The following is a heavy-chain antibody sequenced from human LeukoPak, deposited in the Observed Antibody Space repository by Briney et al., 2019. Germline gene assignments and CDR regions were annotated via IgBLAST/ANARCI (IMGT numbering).Heavy chain of an antibody. Sequence: GGLRLSCAAYGFTLSSHSMNWVRQAPGKGLEWVSSISSSSSYIHSADSVKGRFTISRDNAKNSLYLQMNSLRAEDTAVYYCARDLYDSGAYSSPIDYGGQGTLVTVSS. CDR2: ISSSSSYI. V-gene: IGHV3-21*01. D-gene: IGHD3-22*01. J-gene: IGHJ4*02. CDR1: GFTLSSHS. CDR3: ARDLYDSGAYSSPIDY.